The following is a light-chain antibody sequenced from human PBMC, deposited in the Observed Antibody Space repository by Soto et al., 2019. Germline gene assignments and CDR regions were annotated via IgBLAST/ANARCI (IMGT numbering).Light chain of an antibody. CDR1: QSISNN. Sequence: ETVMTQSPATLSVSPGERATLSCRAGQSISNNLAWYQQNPVQATRLLIYGATTRATGIPSRFSGSGSGTEFTLTISSLQSEDFAVYYCQQYNNWPLTFGGGTKVEIK. V-gene: IGKV3-15*01. J-gene: IGKJ4*01. CDR3: QQYNNWPLT. CDR2: GAT.